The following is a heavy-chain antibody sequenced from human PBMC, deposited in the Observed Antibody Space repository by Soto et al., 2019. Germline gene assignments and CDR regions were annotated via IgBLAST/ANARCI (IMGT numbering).Heavy chain of an antibody. CDR2: IYYSGST. V-gene: IGHV4-31*03. Sequence: HSLSYNLPGGSICRSGYSRSCIRQNPGKGLEWIGYIYYSGSTYYNPSLKSRVTISVDTSKNQFSLKLSSVTAADTAVYYCARTSYSSSWYPYYFAYWGQGTPVTVSS. D-gene: IGHD6-13*01. CDR1: GGSICRSGYS. J-gene: IGHJ4*02. CDR3: ARTSYSSSWYPYYFAY.